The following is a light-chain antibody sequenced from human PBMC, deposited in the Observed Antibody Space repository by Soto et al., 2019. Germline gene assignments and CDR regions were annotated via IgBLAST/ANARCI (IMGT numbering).Light chain of an antibody. Sequence: DIQMTQSPSTLSASVGDRVTITCRASQSISNWLAWYQQKPGKAPKLLISKASSLQSGVPSTFRGSGSGTEFTLTITSPQPDDFATYFCQQYITYPYTFGQGTMLDLK. CDR1: QSISNW. CDR2: KAS. J-gene: IGKJ2*01. CDR3: QQYITYPYT. V-gene: IGKV1-5*03.